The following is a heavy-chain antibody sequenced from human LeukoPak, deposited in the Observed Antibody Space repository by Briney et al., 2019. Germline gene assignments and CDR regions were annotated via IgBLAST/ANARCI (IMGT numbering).Heavy chain of an antibody. Sequence: SETLSLTCSLSGGSISTANYYWAWIRQPPGKGLHWVGSIYYTGNTYYNPSLKSRVTIFVDTSRNQFSLKLNSVTAADTALYYCARHVGTPRHFDFWGHGTLVTVSS. CDR1: GGSISTANYY. CDR3: ARHVGTPRHFDF. V-gene: IGHV4-39*01. CDR2: IYYTGNT. D-gene: IGHD3-10*01. J-gene: IGHJ4*01.